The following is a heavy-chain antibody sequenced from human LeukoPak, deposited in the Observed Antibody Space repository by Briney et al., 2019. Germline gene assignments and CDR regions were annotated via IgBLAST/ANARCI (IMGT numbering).Heavy chain of an antibody. CDR1: GGSISSYY. J-gene: IGHJ4*02. CDR3: ARVEQFSSSWIFDY. CDR2: IYYSGST. V-gene: IGHV4-59*01. Sequence: KSSETLSLTCTVSGGSISSYYWSWIRQPPGKGLEWIGYIYYSGSTNYNPSLKSRVTISVDTSKNQFSLKLSSVTAADTAVYYCARVEQFSSSWIFDYWGQGTLVTVSS. D-gene: IGHD6-13*01.